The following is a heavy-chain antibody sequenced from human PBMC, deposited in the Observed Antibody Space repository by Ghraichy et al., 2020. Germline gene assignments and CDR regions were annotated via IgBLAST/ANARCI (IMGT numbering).Heavy chain of an antibody. V-gene: IGHV3-53*01. Sequence: GGSLRLSCAASGFTVSSNYMSWVRQAPGKGLEWVSVIYSGGSTYYADSVKGRFTISRDNSKNTLYLQMNSLRAEDTAVYYCARDLWLVGASYYYYYGMDVWGQGTTVTVSS. CDR1: GFTVSSNY. CDR3: ARDLWLVGASYYYYYGMDV. J-gene: IGHJ6*02. D-gene: IGHD1-26*01. CDR2: IYSGGST.